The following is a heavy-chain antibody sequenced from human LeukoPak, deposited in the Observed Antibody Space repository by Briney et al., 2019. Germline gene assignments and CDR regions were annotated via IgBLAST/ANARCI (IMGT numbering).Heavy chain of an antibody. CDR1: GYTFTSYD. D-gene: IGHD2-2*01. V-gene: IGHV1-8*01. Sequence: ASVKVSCKASGYTFTSYDINWVRQATGQGLEWMGWMNPNSGNTGYAQKFQGRVTMTRNTSISTAYMELSSLRSEDTAVYYCAKGLTKVPAAMPGYWGQGTLVTVSP. CDR3: AKGLTKVPAAMPGY. J-gene: IGHJ4*02. CDR2: MNPNSGNT.